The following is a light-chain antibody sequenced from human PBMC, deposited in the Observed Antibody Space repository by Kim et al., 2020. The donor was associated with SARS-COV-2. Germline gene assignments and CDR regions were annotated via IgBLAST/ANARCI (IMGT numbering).Light chain of an antibody. Sequence: GQRVNISCSGGNSNIGANTVNWYQQFPGTAPKLLIYANDRRPSGVPDRFSVSQSGTSASLAISGLQSEDEADYYCATWDDSLNAWVFGGGTQLTVL. V-gene: IGLV1-44*01. CDR2: AND. CDR3: ATWDDSLNAWV. CDR1: NSNIGANT. J-gene: IGLJ3*02.